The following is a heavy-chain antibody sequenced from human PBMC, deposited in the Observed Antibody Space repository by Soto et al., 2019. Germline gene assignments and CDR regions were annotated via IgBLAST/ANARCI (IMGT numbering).Heavy chain of an antibody. CDR3: ESPPRYFDWL. D-gene: IGHD3-9*01. V-gene: IGHV3-30-3*01. CDR2: ISYDGSNK. J-gene: IGHJ4*02. Sequence: GGSLRLSCAASGFTFSSYAMHWVRQAPGKGLEWVAVISYDGSNKYYADSVKGRFTISRDNSKNTLYLQMNSLRAEDTAVYYCESPPRYFDWLWSQGTLDTVSS. CDR1: GFTFSSYA.